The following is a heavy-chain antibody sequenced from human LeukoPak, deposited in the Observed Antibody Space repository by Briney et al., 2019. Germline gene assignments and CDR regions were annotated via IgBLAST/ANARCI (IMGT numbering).Heavy chain of an antibody. CDR1: GGSISSYY. Sequence: KPSETLSLTCTVSGGSISSYYWSWIRQPPGKGLEWIGYIYYSGSTNYNPSLKSRVTISVDTSKNQFSLKLSSVTAADTAVYYCASSQYCGGDCYTTAIYAFDIWGQGTMVTVSS. CDR2: IYYSGST. V-gene: IGHV4-59*01. D-gene: IGHD2-21*02. J-gene: IGHJ3*02. CDR3: ASSQYCGGDCYTTAIYAFDI.